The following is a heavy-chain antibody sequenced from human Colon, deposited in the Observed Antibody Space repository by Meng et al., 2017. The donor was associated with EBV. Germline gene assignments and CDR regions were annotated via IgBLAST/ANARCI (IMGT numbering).Heavy chain of an antibody. Sequence: VHPLKSAVASVQVWGSVRLSVAASGFTFSSYAMNRVRPAPGEGLQWCAGFGGSGFHTSYAGSVKDRFTISRDNSKATLYLQMNNLRAEDTAIYYCVRKFSGELLFDYWGQGTLVTVSS. V-gene: IGHV3-23*01. CDR3: VRKFSGELLFDY. D-gene: IGHD4-23*01. J-gene: IGHJ4*02. CDR2: FGGSGFHT. CDR1: GFTFSSYA.